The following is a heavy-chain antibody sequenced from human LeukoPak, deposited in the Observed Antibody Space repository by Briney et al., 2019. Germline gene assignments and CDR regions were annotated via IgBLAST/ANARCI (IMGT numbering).Heavy chain of an antibody. CDR1: GYTFMTYN. CDR2: RNPNSGDT. Sequence: ASVKVSCKASGYTFMTYNINWVRQATGQGLEWMGWRNPNSGDTGYAQKFQGRVTMTRNTAISTAYMELSSLRSKDTAVYYCARGLSLDKSHVDYWGQGTLVTVSS. CDR3: ARGLSLDKSHVDY. V-gene: IGHV1-8*01. D-gene: IGHD2/OR15-2a*01. J-gene: IGHJ4*02.